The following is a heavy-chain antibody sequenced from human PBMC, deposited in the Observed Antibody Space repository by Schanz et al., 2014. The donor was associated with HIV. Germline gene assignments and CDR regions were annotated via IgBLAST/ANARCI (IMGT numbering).Heavy chain of an antibody. CDR1: GLTFSSYG. CDR2: ITYDGSNK. Sequence: QVQLVESGGGVVQPGRSLRLSCAGSGLTFSSYGMHWVRQAPGKGLEGVEVITYDGSNKYYSDSVKGRFTISRDNSKNTLYLQMNSLRAEDTAVYYCAKDGSWEAFDVFDIWGQGTMVTVSS. V-gene: IGHV3-30*18. D-gene: IGHD1-26*01. CDR3: AKDGSWEAFDVFDI. J-gene: IGHJ3*02.